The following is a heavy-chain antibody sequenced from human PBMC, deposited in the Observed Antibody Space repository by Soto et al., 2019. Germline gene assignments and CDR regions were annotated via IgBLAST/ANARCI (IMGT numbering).Heavy chain of an antibody. V-gene: IGHV3-15*01. CDR3: TTGGYCSGGSCYPPYYYYYGMDV. CDR2: IKSKTDGGTT. Sequence: GGSLRLSCAASGFTFSNAWMSWVRQAPGKWLEWVGRIKSKTDGGTTDYAAPVKGRFTISRDDSKNTLYLQMNSLKTEDTAVYYCTTGGYCSGGSCYPPYYYYYGMDVWGQGTTVTVSS. J-gene: IGHJ6*02. D-gene: IGHD2-15*01. CDR1: GFTFSNAW.